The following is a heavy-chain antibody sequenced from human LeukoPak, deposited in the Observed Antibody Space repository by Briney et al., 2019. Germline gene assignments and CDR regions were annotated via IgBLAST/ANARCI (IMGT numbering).Heavy chain of an antibody. CDR1: RFSLRTYT. V-gene: IGHV3-23*03. CDR2: IYGDGSKT. CDR3: GKDRVPDGLWNFDF. D-gene: IGHD3-10*01. Sequence: VGSPRLSRVASRFSLRTYTMSWVPQAPGKGLEWVSSIYGDGSKTFYADSVKGRLTIHRDESKNTLFLQMTSLSVEDTAKYFCGKDRVPDGLWNFDFWGQGTPVTVSS. J-gene: IGHJ4*02.